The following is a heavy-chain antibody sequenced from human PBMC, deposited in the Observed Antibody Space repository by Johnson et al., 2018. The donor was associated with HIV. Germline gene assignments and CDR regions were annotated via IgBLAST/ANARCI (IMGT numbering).Heavy chain of an antibody. V-gene: IGHV3-11*04. D-gene: IGHD3-16*01. Sequence: VQLVESGGGLVQPGGSLRLSCTASGFTFSDYYMTWIRQAPGKGLDWVSYISSSGGTKYYADSVKGRFTISRDNAKKSLYLQMNSLRVDDTAVYYCARDGGRGDFDIWGLGTRVSVSS. CDR1: GFTFSDYY. CDR3: ARDGGRGDFDI. CDR2: ISSSGGTK. J-gene: IGHJ3*02.